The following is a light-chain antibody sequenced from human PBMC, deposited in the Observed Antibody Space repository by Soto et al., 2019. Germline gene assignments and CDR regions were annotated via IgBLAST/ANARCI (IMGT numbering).Light chain of an antibody. CDR1: QSVSTY. CDR3: QQRSGWYT. V-gene: IGKV3-11*01. CDR2: DAS. Sequence: IVLTQSPATLSLSPGERATLSCRASQSVSTYVAWYQQKPGQAPGLLVYDASNRATGIPARFSGSGSGTDFTLSISGLEPEDFAIYYCQQRSGWYTFGQGTKLEIK. J-gene: IGKJ2*01.